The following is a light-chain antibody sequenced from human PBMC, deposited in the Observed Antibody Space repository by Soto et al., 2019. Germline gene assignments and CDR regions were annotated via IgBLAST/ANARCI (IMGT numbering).Light chain of an antibody. V-gene: IGKV3-11*01. Sequence: EIVLTQSPATLSLSPLVRGTLXSKPSQSVSLSLAWYQQKPGQAPRLLIYDASNRATGIPARFSGSGSGTDFTLTISSLEPEDFAVYYCQQRSNWPPETVGQGTRLEIK. CDR1: QSVSLS. CDR3: QQRSNWPPET. CDR2: DAS. J-gene: IGKJ5*01.